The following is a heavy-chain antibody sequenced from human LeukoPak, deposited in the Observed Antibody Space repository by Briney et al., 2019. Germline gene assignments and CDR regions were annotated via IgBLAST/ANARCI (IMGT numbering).Heavy chain of an antibody. CDR1: GGSISTYL. V-gene: IGHV4-59*13. J-gene: IGHJ4*02. D-gene: IGHD3-10*01. Sequence: SETLSLTCTVSGGSISTYLWNWIRQPPGKGLEWIGYIYYSGSTNYNPSLKSRVTISVDTSKNQFSLKLTFVTAADTAVYYCARARYGSGSYAFDYWGQGTLLTVSS. CDR2: IYYSGST. CDR3: ARARYGSGSYAFDY.